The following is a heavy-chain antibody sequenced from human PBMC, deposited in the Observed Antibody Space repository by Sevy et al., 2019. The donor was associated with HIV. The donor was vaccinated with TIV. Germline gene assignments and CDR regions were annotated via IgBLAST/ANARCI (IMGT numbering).Heavy chain of an antibody. CDR3: VRAIAADGSF. Sequence: GGSLRLSCVASGFTLNSYRMSWVRQAPGKGLEWVANIKQDGSLKYYVHSVKGRFTISRDNARNLLYLQMNSLRVEDTALYYCVRAIAADGSFWGQGTLVTVSS. CDR2: IKQDGSLK. CDR1: GFTLNSYR. J-gene: IGHJ4*02. D-gene: IGHD6-13*01. V-gene: IGHV3-7*01.